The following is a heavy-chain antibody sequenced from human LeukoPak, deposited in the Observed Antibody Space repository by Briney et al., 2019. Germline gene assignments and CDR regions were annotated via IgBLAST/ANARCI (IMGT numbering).Heavy chain of an antibody. D-gene: IGHD3-22*01. V-gene: IGHV4-38-2*02. J-gene: IGHJ4*02. CDR1: GYSISSGYY. CDR3: ARVSYTYYYDSSGFRYYFDY. Sequence: SETLSLTCTVSGYSISSGYYWGWIRQPPGKGLEWIGSIYHSGSTYYNPSLKSRVTISVDTSKNQFSLKLSSVTAADTAVYYCARVSYTYYYDSSGFRYYFDYWGQGTLVTVSS. CDR2: IYHSGST.